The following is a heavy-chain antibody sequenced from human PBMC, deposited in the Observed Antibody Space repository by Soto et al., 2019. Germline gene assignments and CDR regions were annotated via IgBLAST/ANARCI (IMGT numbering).Heavy chain of an antibody. V-gene: IGHV1-18*01. CDR3: ARWVPERDYYSYYMDV. CDR1: GYTFFDYG. Sequence: QVQLVQSGAEVKKPGASVKVSCKASGYTFFDYGVSWVRQAPGQGLEWMAWISVKNGDTNYAQKFQGRVTMTTDTATNTAHMGVRSLRSDDTAVYYCARWVPERDYYSYYMDVWGTGTTVTVSS. J-gene: IGHJ6*03. CDR2: ISVKNGDT.